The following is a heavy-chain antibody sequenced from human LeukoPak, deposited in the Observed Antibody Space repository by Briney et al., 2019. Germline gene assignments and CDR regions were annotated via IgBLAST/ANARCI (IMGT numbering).Heavy chain of an antibody. D-gene: IGHD6-13*01. J-gene: IGHJ4*02. CDR2: IYYSGST. Sequence: SQTLSLTCNVSGASMSSGGYYWNWIRQPPGKGLEWIGYIYYSGSTNYNPSLKSRVTISVDTSKNQFSLKLSSVTAADTAVYYCARRVERIAAAGSGYYFDYWGQGTLVTVSS. CDR3: ARRVERIAAAGSGYYFDY. V-gene: IGHV4-61*08. CDR1: GASMSSGGYY.